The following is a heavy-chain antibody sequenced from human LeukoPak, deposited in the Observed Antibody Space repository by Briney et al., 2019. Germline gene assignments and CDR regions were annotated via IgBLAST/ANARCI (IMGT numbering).Heavy chain of an antibody. CDR2: ISSSGSDM. J-gene: IGHJ4*02. Sequence: GGSLRLSCAASGFTFRSYEMNWVRQAPGKGLEWVSFISSSGSDMYYADSVKGRFTISRDNAKNSLYLQMNSLRAEDTALYYCVRDGRYCSGGRCFPIWGQGTLVTVST. CDR1: GFTFRSYE. V-gene: IGHV3-48*03. CDR3: VRDGRYCSGGRCFPI. D-gene: IGHD2-15*01.